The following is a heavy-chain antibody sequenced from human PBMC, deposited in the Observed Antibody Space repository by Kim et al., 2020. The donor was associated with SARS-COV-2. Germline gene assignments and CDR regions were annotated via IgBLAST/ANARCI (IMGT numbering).Heavy chain of an antibody. D-gene: IGHD3-3*01. CDR2: A. Sequence: ANYAQKFQGRVTITAGESTSTAYMELSSLRSEDTAVYYCARGMEWLVSDYWGQGTLVTVSS. J-gene: IGHJ4*02. V-gene: IGHV1-69*01. CDR3: ARGMEWLVSDY.